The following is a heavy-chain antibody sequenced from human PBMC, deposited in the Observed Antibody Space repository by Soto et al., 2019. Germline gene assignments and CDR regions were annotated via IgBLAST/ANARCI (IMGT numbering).Heavy chain of an antibody. CDR3: ARGLYYDFWSGYYGGLPTLDGMDV. V-gene: IGHV4-34*01. CDR2: INHSGST. Sequence: KTWETLSLTCAVYGGSFSGYHWSWIRQPPGKGLEWIGEINHSGSTNYNPSLKSRVTISVDTSKNQFSLKLTSVTAADTAVYYCARGLYYDFWSGYYGGLPTLDGMDVWGQGTTVTVSS. D-gene: IGHD3-3*01. CDR1: GGSFSGYH. J-gene: IGHJ6*02.